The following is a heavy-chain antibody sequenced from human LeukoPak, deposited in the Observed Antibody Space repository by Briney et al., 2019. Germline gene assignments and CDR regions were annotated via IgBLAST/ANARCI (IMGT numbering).Heavy chain of an antibody. D-gene: IGHD3-22*01. J-gene: IGHJ6*02. V-gene: IGHV3-9*01. CDR3: AKDRSEDSSGYYYYYYYGMDV. CDR2: ISWNSGSI. Sequence: GGSLGLSCAASGFTFDDYAMHWVRQAPGKGLEWVSGISWNSGSIGYADSVKGRFTISRDNAKNSLYLQMNSLRAEDTALYYCAKDRSEDSSGYYYYYYYGMDVWGQGTTVTVSS. CDR1: GFTFDDYA.